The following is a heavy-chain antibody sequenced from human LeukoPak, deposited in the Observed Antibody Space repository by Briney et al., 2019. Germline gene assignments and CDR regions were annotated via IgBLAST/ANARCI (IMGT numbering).Heavy chain of an antibody. Sequence: PGGSLRLSCIASGFIFDDYGMSWVRQAPGKGLEWVSAISGSGGSTYYADSVKGRFTISRDNSKNTLYLQMNSLRAEDTAVYYCAKDMRGGYKEPPRDYWGQGTLVTVSS. D-gene: IGHD5-24*01. V-gene: IGHV3-23*01. CDR2: ISGSGGST. J-gene: IGHJ4*02. CDR1: GFIFDDYG. CDR3: AKDMRGGYKEPPRDY.